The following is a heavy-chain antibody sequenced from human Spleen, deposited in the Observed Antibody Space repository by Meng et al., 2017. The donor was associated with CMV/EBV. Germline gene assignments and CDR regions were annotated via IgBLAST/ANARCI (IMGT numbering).Heavy chain of an antibody. Sequence: GGSLRLSCTASGFTFSGYAFHWVRQGPGKGLEWVALISYDGSNTDYADSVRGRFTISRDNAKNSLFLQMNSLRVEDTAVYYCARGSSAVHNWLDSWGQGTLVTVSS. CDR3: ARGSSAVHNWLDS. CDR1: GFTFSGYA. V-gene: IGHV3-30*04. J-gene: IGHJ5*01. D-gene: IGHD1-26*01. CDR2: ISYDGSNT.